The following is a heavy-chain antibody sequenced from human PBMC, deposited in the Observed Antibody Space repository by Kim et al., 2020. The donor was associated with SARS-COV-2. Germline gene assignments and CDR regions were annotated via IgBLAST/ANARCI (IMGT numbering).Heavy chain of an antibody. CDR1: GGSISSYY. CDR2: IYYSGST. J-gene: IGHJ3*02. Sequence: SETLSLTCTVSGGSISSYYWSWIRQPPGKGLEWIGYIYYSGSTNYNPSLKSRVTISVDTSKNQFSLKLSSVTAADTAVYYCASWDYYYGSGSYYPLGAFDIRGQGTMVTVSS. V-gene: IGHV4-59*01. CDR3: ASWDYYYGSGSYYPLGAFDI. D-gene: IGHD3-10*01.